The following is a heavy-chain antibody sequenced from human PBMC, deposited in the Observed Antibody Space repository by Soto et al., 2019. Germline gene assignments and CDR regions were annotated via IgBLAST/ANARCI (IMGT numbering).Heavy chain of an antibody. CDR2: INPSGGST. D-gene: IGHD5-12*01. V-gene: IGHV1-46*01. CDR3: ARDGYKDAFDI. J-gene: IGHJ3*02. Sequence: GSARVSCETCVYTFTSYDVIWGRQAPGQGLEWMGIINPSGGSTSYAQKFQGRVTMTRDTSTSTVYMELSSLRSEDTAVYYCARDGYKDAFDIWGQGTMVTVSS. CDR1: VYTFTSYD.